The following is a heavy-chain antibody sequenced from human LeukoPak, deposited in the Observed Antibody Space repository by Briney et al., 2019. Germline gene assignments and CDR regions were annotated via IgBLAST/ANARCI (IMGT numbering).Heavy chain of an antibody. J-gene: IGHJ4*02. CDR2: ISYDGSNK. V-gene: IGHV3-30*18. Sequence: PGGSLRLSCAASGFTFSSYGMHWVRQAPGEGLEWVAVISYDGSNKYYADSVKGRFTISRDNSKNTLYLQMNSLRAEDTAVYYCAKEGMWELLSGIDYWGQGTLVTVSS. D-gene: IGHD1-26*01. CDR3: AKEGMWELLSGIDY. CDR1: GFTFSSYG.